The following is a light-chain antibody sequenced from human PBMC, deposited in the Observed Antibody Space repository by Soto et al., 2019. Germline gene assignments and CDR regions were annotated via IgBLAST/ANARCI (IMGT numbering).Light chain of an antibody. Sequence: QSALTQPASVSGSPGQSITISCTGTSSDVGGYNYVSWYQQHPGKAPKLMIYDVSNRPSGVSNRFSGSKSGNTASLTISGLQAEDEADYYCSSYTSSSTSWVFGGGTKRTVL. CDR1: SSDVGGYNY. J-gene: IGLJ3*02. V-gene: IGLV2-14*01. CDR2: DVS. CDR3: SSYTSSSTSWV.